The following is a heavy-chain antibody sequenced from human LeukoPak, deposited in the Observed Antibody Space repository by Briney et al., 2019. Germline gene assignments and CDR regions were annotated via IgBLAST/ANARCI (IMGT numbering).Heavy chain of an antibody. D-gene: IGHD5-12*01. CDR3: AKGYSGYPRRYYYMDV. CDR1: GGTFSGYA. J-gene: IGHJ6*03. V-gene: IGHV1-69*05. Sequence: SVNVSCKASGGTFSGYAISWVRQAPGQGLEWMGGIIPIFGTANYAQKFQGRVTITTDGSTSTAYMELSSLRSEDTAVYYCAKGYSGYPRRYYYMDVWGKGTTVTVSS. CDR2: IIPIFGTA.